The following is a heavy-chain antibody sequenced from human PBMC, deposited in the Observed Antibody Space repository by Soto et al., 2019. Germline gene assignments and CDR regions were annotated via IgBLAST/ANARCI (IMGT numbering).Heavy chain of an antibody. Sequence: PGGSLRLSCATSGFTFKSYTLHWVRQTPGRGLQWVAVISYDGSNKYYADSVRGRFTISRDNSNSTLYLRMNSLRADDSAVYYCVGASMLTGKGLEYWGQGALVTVSS. D-gene: IGHD3-10*02. CDR1: GFTFKSYT. J-gene: IGHJ4*02. CDR2: ISYDGSNK. CDR3: VGASMLTGKGLEY. V-gene: IGHV3-30-3*01.